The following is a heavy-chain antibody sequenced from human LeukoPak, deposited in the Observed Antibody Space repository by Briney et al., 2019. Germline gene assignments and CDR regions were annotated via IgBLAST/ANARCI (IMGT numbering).Heavy chain of an antibody. CDR1: GFTFSHFG. CDR3: ARAFDSNYYEFDY. CDR2: LYTSDRT. Sequence: GTSLRLSCEASGFTFSHFGMHWVRQAPGKGLEWISVLYTSDRTYYSDSVKGRFTASRDNSKNTVSLQMNSLRADDTAVYYCARAFDSNYYEFDYWGQGTLVTVSS. D-gene: IGHD4-11*01. V-gene: IGHV3-NL1*01. J-gene: IGHJ4*02.